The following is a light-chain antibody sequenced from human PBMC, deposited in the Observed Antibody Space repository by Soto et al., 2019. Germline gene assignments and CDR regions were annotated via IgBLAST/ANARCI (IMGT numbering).Light chain of an antibody. CDR1: QTVRGNY. CDR2: EAS. Sequence: FVLTQSPGTLSLSPGERATLSCRASQTVRGNYIAWYQQKPGQAPRVLIFEASRRATGTPDRFSGSGSGTDFTLTISRLEPEDFAAFYCQQYVNSPFTFGQGTKLEI. CDR3: QQYVNSPFT. V-gene: IGKV3-20*01. J-gene: IGKJ2*01.